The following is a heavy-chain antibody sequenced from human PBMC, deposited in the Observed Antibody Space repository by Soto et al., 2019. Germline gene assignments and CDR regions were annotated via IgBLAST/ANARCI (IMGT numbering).Heavy chain of an antibody. J-gene: IGHJ4*02. V-gene: IGHV1-18*04. CDR3: ARDRSNHDY. CDR2: ISSHNRNT. Sequence: QVRLVQSGAEVKKPGASVKVSCKASGYTFANYGISWVRQAPVQGLEWMGWISSHNRNTNYAQNFQGRVTMTMDTSTSTAYMELRSLTSDDTAMYYCARDRSNHDYWGQGTLVTVSS. CDR1: GYTFANYG.